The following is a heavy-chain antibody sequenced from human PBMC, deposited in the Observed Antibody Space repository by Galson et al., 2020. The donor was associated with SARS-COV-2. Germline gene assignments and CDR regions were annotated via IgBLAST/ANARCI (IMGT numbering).Heavy chain of an antibody. CDR3: ARTIDWAYYYDRVGAFDI. D-gene: IGHD3-22*01. CDR1: GFSLSTSGMC. Sequence: SGPTLVKPTQTLTLTCTFSGFSLSTSGMCVSWIRQPPGKALEWLALIDWDDNKYYSTSLKTRLTISKDTSKNQVVLTMTNMDPVDTATYYCARTIDWAYYYDRVGAFDIWGQGTMVTVSS. V-gene: IGHV2-70*01. CDR2: IDWDDNK. J-gene: IGHJ3*02.